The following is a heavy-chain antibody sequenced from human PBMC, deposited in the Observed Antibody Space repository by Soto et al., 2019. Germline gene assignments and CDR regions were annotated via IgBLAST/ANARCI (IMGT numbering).Heavy chain of an antibody. CDR3: ARDPKYKWNYGRFDY. CDR1: DGSFSGYY. D-gene: IGHD1-7*01. J-gene: IGHJ4*02. Sequence: QVQLQQWGAGLLKPSETLSLTCAVYDGSFSGYYWSWIRQPPGKGLEWIGEIDHSGSTNYNPSLKSRVTISVDTSKNQFSLKLSSVTAADTAVYYCARDPKYKWNYGRFDYWGQGTLVTVSS. CDR2: IDHSGST. V-gene: IGHV4-34*01.